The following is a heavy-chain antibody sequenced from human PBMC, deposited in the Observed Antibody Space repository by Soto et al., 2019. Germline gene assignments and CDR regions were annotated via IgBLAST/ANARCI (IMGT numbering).Heavy chain of an antibody. D-gene: IGHD3-10*01. Sequence: ASVKVSCKASGYTFTSYAMHWVRQAPGQRLEWMGWINAGNGNTKYSQKFQGRVTITRDTSASTAYMELSSLRSEDTAVYYCARGGWLGVYYYGMDVWGKGSTVSVSS. CDR1: GYTFTSYA. J-gene: IGHJ6*04. CDR3: ARGGWLGVYYYGMDV. V-gene: IGHV1-3*01. CDR2: INAGNGNT.